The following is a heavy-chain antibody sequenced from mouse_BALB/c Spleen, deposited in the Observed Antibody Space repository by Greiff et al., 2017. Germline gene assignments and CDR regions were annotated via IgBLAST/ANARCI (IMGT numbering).Heavy chain of an antibody. CDR1: GDSITSGY. V-gene: IGHV3-8*02. CDR2: ISYSGST. D-gene: IGHD1-2*01. J-gene: IGHJ1*01. Sequence: EVKLMESGPSLVKPSQTLSLTCSVTGDSITSGYWNWIRKFPGNKLEYMGYISYSGSTYYNPSLKSRISITRDTSKNQYYLQLNSVTTEDTATYYCARWGTTATYWYFDVWGAGTTVTVSS. CDR3: ARWGTTATYWYFDV.